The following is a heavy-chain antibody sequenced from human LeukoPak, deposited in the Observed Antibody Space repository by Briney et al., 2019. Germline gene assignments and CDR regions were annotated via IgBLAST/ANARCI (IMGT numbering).Heavy chain of an antibody. J-gene: IGHJ4*02. Sequence: SETLSLTCTVSGYSISSGYYWGWIRQPPGKGLEWIGSIYHSGSTYYNPSLKSRVTISVDTSKNQFSLKLSTVTAADTAVYYCARESGDYYDFWSGYWYYFDYWGQGTLVTVSS. D-gene: IGHD3-3*01. V-gene: IGHV4-38-2*02. CDR3: ARESGDYYDFWSGYWYYFDY. CDR1: GYSISSGYY. CDR2: IYHSGST.